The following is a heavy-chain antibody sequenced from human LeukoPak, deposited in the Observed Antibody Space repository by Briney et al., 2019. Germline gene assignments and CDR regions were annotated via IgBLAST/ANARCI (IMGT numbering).Heavy chain of an antibody. Sequence: SETLSLTCAVYGGSFSGYYWSWIGQPPGKGLEWIGEINHSGSTNYNPSLKSRVTISVDTSKNQFSLKLSSVTAADTAVYYCARLGGNWRNYWGQGTLVPVSS. CDR2: INHSGST. J-gene: IGHJ4*02. V-gene: IGHV4-34*01. D-gene: IGHD1-1*01. CDR3: ARLGGNWRNY. CDR1: GGSFSGYY.